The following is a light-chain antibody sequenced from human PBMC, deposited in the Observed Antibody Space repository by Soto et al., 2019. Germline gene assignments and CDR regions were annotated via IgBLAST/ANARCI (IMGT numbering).Light chain of an antibody. Sequence: IVFTQSGGTLSLSPGERATLSCRASQSVSSYYLAWYQQKPGQAPRLLIYGASTRATGIPARFSGSGSGTEFTLTISSLQSEDIAVYFCQQYNKWPPVTFGQGTKVAIK. V-gene: IGKV3-15*01. CDR3: QQYNKWPPVT. CDR1: QSVSSY. J-gene: IGKJ1*01. CDR2: GAS.